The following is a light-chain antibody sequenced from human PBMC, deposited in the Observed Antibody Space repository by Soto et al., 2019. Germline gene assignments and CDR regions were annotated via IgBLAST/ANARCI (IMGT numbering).Light chain of an antibody. Sequence: IVLTQSPGTLSLSPGERATLSCRASQSVTTSYLAWYQHKPGQAPRLLIYGASRRATGIPDRFGGGGSGTDFTLTISRLEPEDFAVYYCQQHGSSPFTFGGGTKV. J-gene: IGKJ4*01. CDR3: QQHGSSPFT. CDR2: GAS. CDR1: QSVTTSY. V-gene: IGKV3-20*01.